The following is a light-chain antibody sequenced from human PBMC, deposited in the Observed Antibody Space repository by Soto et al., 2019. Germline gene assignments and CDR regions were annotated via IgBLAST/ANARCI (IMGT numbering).Light chain of an antibody. CDR3: SSFVASNNLRV. J-gene: IGLJ1*01. CDR2: EVN. Sequence: QSALTQPPSASGSPGQLVTISCTGTSSDVGAYNYVSWYQQHPGKAPKLILYEVNQRPSGVPDRFSGSKSGNTASLTVSGLQAEDEADYYCSSFVASNNLRVFGTGTKVTVL. V-gene: IGLV2-8*01. CDR1: SSDVGAYNY.